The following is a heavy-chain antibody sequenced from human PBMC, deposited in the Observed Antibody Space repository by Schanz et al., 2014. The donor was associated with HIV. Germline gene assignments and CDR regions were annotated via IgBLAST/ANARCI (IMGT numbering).Heavy chain of an antibody. D-gene: IGHD2-21*02. J-gene: IGHJ6*02. CDR3: ARGYCGADCSHFYYYGTVI. V-gene: IGHV1-69*01. Sequence: QVQLVQSGAEVKKPGSSVKVSCKTFGGAFRIYAMSWVRQAPGQGLEWMGGIVPIFGTTNYAQRFQGRVSITADESTSTAYMELSGLRSQDTAVYYCARGYCGADCSHFYYYGTVIWGQGTTVTVSS. CDR1: GGAFRIYA. CDR2: IVPIFGTT.